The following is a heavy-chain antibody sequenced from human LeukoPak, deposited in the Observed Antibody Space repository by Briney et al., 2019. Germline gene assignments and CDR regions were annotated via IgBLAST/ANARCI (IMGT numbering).Heavy chain of an antibody. CDR1: GYSFTSYW. CDR3: ATASGPYSGSYYDFEY. J-gene: IGHJ4*02. Sequence: GESLKISCKGSGYSFTSYWIGWVRQMPGKGLEWMGIIYPGDSDTRYSPSFQGQVTISADKSISTAYLQWSSLKASDTAMYYCATASGPYSGSYYDFEYWGQGTLVTVSS. V-gene: IGHV5-51*01. D-gene: IGHD1-26*01. CDR2: IYPGDSDT.